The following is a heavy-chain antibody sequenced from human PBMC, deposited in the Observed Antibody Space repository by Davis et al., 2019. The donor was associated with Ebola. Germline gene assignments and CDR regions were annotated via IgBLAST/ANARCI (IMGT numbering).Heavy chain of an antibody. CDR1: GGSISSYY. D-gene: IGHD2-2*01. J-gene: IGHJ6*02. CDR2: IYYSGST. Sequence: MPSETLSLTCTVSGGSISSYYWSWIRQPPGKGLEWIGYIYYSGSTYYNPSLKSRVTISVDTSKNQFSLKLSSVTAADTAVYYCARSLPAAMYYYYGMDVWGQGTTVTVSS. CDR3: ARSLPAAMYYYYGMDV. V-gene: IGHV4-59*08.